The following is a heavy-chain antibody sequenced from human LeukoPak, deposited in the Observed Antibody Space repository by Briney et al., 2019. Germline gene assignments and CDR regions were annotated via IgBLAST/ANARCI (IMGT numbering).Heavy chain of an antibody. Sequence: ASVKVSCKASGYTFTTYAMHWVRQAPGQRPEWMGWINAGNGNTKYLQRFQDRVTFTRDTSASTAYMELSSLRSEDTAVYYCVCADYGDCWGQGTLVTVSS. J-gene: IGHJ4*02. CDR3: VCADYGDC. CDR1: GYTFTTYA. V-gene: IGHV1-3*01. CDR2: INAGNGNT.